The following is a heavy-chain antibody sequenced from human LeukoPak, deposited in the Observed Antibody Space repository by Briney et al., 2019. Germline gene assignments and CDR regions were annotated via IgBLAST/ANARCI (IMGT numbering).Heavy chain of an antibody. V-gene: IGHV3-64*01. CDR3: ARAPRGAVAGYYFDY. Sequence: PGGSLRLSCAASGFTFSSYAMHWVRQAPGKGLEYVSAISSNGGSTYYANSVKGRFTFSRDNSKNTLYLQMGSLRADDMAVYYCARAPRGAVAGYYFDYWGQGTLVTVSS. CDR1: GFTFSSYA. J-gene: IGHJ4*02. D-gene: IGHD6-19*01. CDR2: ISSNGGST.